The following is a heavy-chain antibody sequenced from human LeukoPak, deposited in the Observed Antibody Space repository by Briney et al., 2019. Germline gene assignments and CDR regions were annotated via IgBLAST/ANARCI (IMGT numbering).Heavy chain of an antibody. V-gene: IGHV4-38-2*02. CDR1: GYSISSGYY. D-gene: IGHD4-17*01. J-gene: IGHJ5*02. CDR2: IYHSGST. CDR3: VRDDYGDYTRRFDP. Sequence: SETLSLTCTVSGYSISSGYYWGWIRQPPGKGLEWIGSIYHSGSTYYNPSLKSRVTISVDTSKNQVSLQLSSVTAADTAVYYCVRDDYGDYTRRFDPWGQGTLVTVSS.